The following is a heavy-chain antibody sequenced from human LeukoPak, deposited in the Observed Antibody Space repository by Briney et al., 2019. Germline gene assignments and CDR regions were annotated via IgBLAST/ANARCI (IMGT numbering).Heavy chain of an antibody. D-gene: IGHD2-21*01. J-gene: IGHJ4*02. CDR3: TTGELGNEDY. V-gene: IGHV3-15*07. CDR1: GFTFSNAW. CDR2: IKSKTDGGTT. Sequence: PGGSLRLSCAASGFTFSNAWMNWVRQAPGKGLEWVGRIKSKTDGGTTDYAAPVKGRFTISRDDSKTTLDLQINSLKTEDTAMYYCTTGELGNEDYWGQGTLVTVSS.